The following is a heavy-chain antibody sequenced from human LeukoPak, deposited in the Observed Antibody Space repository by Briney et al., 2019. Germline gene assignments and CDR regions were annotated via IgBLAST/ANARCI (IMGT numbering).Heavy chain of an antibody. J-gene: IGHJ4*02. V-gene: IGHV3-30*02. CDR3: AKGRATAYSGSYYGY. CDR1: GFTFSSYG. Sequence: GGSLRLSCAASGFTFSSYGMHWVRQAPGKGLKWVAFIRYDGSNKYYADSVKGRFTISRDNSKNTLYLQMNSLRAEDTAVYYCAKGRATAYSGSYYGYWGQGTLVTVSS. D-gene: IGHD1-26*01. CDR2: IRYDGSNK.